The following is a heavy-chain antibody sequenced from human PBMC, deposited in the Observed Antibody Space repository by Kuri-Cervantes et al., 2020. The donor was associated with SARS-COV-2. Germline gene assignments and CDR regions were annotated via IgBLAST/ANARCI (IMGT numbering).Heavy chain of an antibody. CDR2: IKQDGSEK. D-gene: IGHD3-22*01. CDR1: GFTFSGYW. V-gene: IGHV3-7*01. J-gene: IGHJ6*02. Sequence: GGSLRLSCEASGFTFSGYWMSWVRQAPGKGLEWVANIKQDGSEKYYVDSVKGRFTISRDNAKNSLYLQMNSLRAEDTAVYYCARDQITMIYGMDVWGQGTTVTVSS. CDR3: ARDQITMIYGMDV.